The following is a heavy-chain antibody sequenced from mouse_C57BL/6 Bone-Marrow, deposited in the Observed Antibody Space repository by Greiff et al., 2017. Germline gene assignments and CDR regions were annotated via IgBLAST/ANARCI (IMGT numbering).Heavy chain of an antibody. V-gene: IGHV7-4*01. J-gene: IGHJ4*01. D-gene: IGHD2-1*01. Sequence: EVQLVESGGGLVQPGASLRLSCAASGFTFTDYYMSWVRQPPGKAPEWLALIRNKANGYTTEYTASVKGRFTISRDNSQNILYLQLNTLRAEDSATYYCVKARIYLYYAMDYWGQGTSVTVSS. CDR3: VKARIYLYYAMDY. CDR1: GFTFTDYY. CDR2: IRNKANGYTT.